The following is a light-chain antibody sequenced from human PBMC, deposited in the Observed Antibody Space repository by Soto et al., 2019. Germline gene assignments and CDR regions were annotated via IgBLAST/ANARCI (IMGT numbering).Light chain of an antibody. CDR2: GAS. CDR1: QSVRNN. J-gene: IGKJ2*01. CDR3: QQYDSYMYA. Sequence: EIVMSQSPATLSVSPGERATLSCRASQSVRNNLAWYQQRPGQAPRLLMYGASTRPSGIPDRFTGGGSGTDFTLTITSLQSEDFAVYYCQQYDSYMYAFGQGTKVEI. V-gene: IGKV3-15*01.